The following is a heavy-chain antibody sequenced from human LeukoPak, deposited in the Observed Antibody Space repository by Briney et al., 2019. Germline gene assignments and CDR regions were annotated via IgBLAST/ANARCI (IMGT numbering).Heavy chain of an antibody. CDR1: GYTFTSYG. V-gene: IGHV1-18*01. CDR2: ISAYNGNT. J-gene: IGHJ5*02. Sequence: GASVKVSCKASGYTFTSYGISWVRQAPGQGLEWMGWISAYNGNTNYAQKLQGRVTMTTDTSTSTAYMELRSLRSDDTAVYYCARDSSTLRYFGWSVAPNWFDPWGQGTLVTVSS. CDR3: ARDSSTLRYFGWSVAPNWFDP. D-gene: IGHD3-9*01.